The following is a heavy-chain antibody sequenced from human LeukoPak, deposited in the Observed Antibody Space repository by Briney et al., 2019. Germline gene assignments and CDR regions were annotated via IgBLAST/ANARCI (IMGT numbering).Heavy chain of an antibody. CDR3: AKVYGGAGY. CDR2: ISYDGSNK. D-gene: IGHD3-16*01. J-gene: IGHJ4*02. CDR1: GFTFSSYG. Sequence: GGSLRLSCAASGFTFSSYGMHWVRQAPGKGLEWVAVISYDGSNKYYADSVEGRFTISRDNTKNTLYLQMNSLRAEDTAVYYCAKVYGGAGYWGQGTLVTVSS. V-gene: IGHV3-30*18.